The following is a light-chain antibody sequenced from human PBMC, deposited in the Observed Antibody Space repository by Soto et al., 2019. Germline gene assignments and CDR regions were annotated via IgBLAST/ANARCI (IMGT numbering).Light chain of an antibody. Sequence: EIVLTQSRGTQSLSRWERATLSCRASQSVMSNYVAWYHQKTGQAPRLLISGASTRAAGIPDRFSGSGYGTDFTLTISSLETEDFAVYYCQQYGKLPITFGQGTRLEIK. J-gene: IGKJ5*01. CDR3: QQYGKLPIT. CDR1: QSVMSNY. CDR2: GAS. V-gene: IGKV3-20*01.